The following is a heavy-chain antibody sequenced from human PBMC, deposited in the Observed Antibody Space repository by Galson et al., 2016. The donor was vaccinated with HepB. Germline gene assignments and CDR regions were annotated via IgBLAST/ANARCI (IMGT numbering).Heavy chain of an antibody. Sequence: SETLSLTCDVSGASFSSSDWWNWVRQPPGKGLEWIGEIYHSGITNYIPSLKSRVTISVDKSKNQFSLGLQYVTAADTAVYYCARGLIVGRTSLVFDYWGRGILVTVSS. D-gene: IGHD1-26*01. CDR3: ARGLIVGRTSLVFDY. CDR2: IYHSGIT. V-gene: IGHV4-4*02. J-gene: IGHJ4*02. CDR1: GASFSSSDW.